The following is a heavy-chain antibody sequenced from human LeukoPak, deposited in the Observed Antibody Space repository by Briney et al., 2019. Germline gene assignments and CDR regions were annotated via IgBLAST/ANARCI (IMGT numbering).Heavy chain of an antibody. V-gene: IGHV4-39*01. CDR3: ARHRYYYDSSGYSLYYYYMDV. Sequence: PSETLSLTCTVSGGSISSSSYYWGWIRQPPGKGLEWIGSIYYSGSTYYNPSLKSRVTISVDTSKNQFSLKLSSVTAADTAMYYCARHRYYYDSSGYSLYYYYMDVWGKGTTVTVSS. D-gene: IGHD3-22*01. J-gene: IGHJ6*03. CDR1: GGSISSSSYY. CDR2: IYYSGST.